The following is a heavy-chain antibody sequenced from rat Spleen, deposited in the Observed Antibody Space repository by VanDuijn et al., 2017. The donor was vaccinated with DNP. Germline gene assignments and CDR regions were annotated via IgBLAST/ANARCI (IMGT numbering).Heavy chain of an antibody. D-gene: IGHD1-11*01. J-gene: IGHJ2*01. CDR3: ARGKPLRRISPYYFDY. CDR2: ISFNGGRT. Sequence: EVELVESGGGLVQPGRSLLLSCAASGFTFSDHYMAWVRQAPKKGLEWVATISFNGGRTYYRDSVKGRFTISRDDAKSSLYLQMNTLESEDTAIYYCARGKPLRRISPYYFDYWGQGVLVTVSS. V-gene: IGHV5-7*01. CDR1: GFTFSDHY.